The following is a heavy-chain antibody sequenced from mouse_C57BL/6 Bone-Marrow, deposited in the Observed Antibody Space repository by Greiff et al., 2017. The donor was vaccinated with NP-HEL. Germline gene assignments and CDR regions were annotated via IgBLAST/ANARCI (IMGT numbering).Heavy chain of an antibody. J-gene: IGHJ2*01. CDR2: IDPSDSYT. CDR3: ARGICYCIFDY. CDR1: GYTFTSYW. Sequence: QVQLKQSGAELVKPGASVKLSCKASGYTFTSYWMQWVKQRPGQGLEWIGEIDPSDSYTNYNQKFKGKATLTVDTSSSTAYMQLSSLTSEDSAVFYCARGICYCIFDYWGQGTTLTGSS. V-gene: IGHV1-50*01. D-gene: IGHD6-1*01.